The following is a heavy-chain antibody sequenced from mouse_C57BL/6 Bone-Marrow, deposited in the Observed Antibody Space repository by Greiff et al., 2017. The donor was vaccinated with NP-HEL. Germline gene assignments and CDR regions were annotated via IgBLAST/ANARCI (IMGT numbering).Heavy chain of an antibody. D-gene: IGHD2-5*01. Sequence: VQLQQSGAELARPGASVKLSCKASGYTFTSYGISWVKQRTGQGLEWIGKIYPRSGNTYYNEKFKGKATLTADKSSSTAYMELRSLTSEDSAVYFCAEDYSNFYWYFDVLGTGTTVTVSS. CDR2: IYPRSGNT. V-gene: IGHV1-81*01. J-gene: IGHJ1*03. CDR1: GYTFTSYG. CDR3: AEDYSNFYWYFDV.